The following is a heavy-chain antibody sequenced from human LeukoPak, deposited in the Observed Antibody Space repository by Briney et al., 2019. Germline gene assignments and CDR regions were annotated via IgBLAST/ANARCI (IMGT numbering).Heavy chain of an antibody. D-gene: IGHD4-17*01. Sequence: ASVKVSCKASGYTFTDYYIHWVRQAPGQGLEWMGWINPNSGGTNYAQKFQGRVTMTRDMSISTAYMEMGRLTSDDTAVYYCARQHRPISYGDPDASDIWGQGTMVTVSS. J-gene: IGHJ3*02. CDR1: GYTFTDYY. CDR3: ARQHRPISYGDPDASDI. CDR2: INPNSGGT. V-gene: IGHV1-2*02.